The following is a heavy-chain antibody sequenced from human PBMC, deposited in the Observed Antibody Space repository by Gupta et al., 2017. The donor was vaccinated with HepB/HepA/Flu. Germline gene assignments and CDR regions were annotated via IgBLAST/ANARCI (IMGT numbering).Heavy chain of an antibody. V-gene: IGHV4-59*08. J-gene: IGHJ4*02. CDR1: GDSISSHY. CDR2: IYYTGIT. CDR3: ARTDVDSASDF. Sequence: QVQLQESGPGLVKPSATLSLTCAVSGDSISSHYWSWIRQPPGKGLEWIGYIYYTGITYYNPSLKSRVTISIDTSRNQFSLILGSVTAADTAIYYCARTDVDSASDFWGPGSRVIVSS. D-gene: IGHD5-12*01.